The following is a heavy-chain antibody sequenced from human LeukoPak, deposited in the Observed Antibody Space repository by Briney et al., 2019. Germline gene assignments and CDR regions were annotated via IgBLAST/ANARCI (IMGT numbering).Heavy chain of an antibody. CDR2: ISYDGSNK. V-gene: IGHV3-30*18. Sequence: GGSLRLSCAASGFTFSSYGMHWVRQAPGKGLEWVAVISYDGSNKYYADSVKGRFTISRDNSKNTLCLQMNSLRAEDTAVYYCAKDIYPLIVVVPAASHWYYYYYGMDVWGQGTTVTVSS. CDR1: GFTFSSYG. J-gene: IGHJ6*02. CDR3: AKDIYPLIVVVPAASHWYYYYYGMDV. D-gene: IGHD2-2*01.